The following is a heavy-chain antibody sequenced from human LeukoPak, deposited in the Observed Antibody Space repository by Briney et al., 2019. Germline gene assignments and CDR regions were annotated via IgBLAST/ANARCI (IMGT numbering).Heavy chain of an antibody. CDR3: ARGGRAATY. V-gene: IGHV4-39*07. CDR2: IYYSGNT. Sequence: SETLSLTCAVYGGSISSSSYYWGWIRQPPGKGLEWIGSIYYSGNTYYNPSLKSRVTISVDTSKNQFSLKLSSVTAADTAVYYCARGGRAATYWGQGTLVTVSS. J-gene: IGHJ4*02. CDR1: GGSISSSSYY. D-gene: IGHD2-15*01.